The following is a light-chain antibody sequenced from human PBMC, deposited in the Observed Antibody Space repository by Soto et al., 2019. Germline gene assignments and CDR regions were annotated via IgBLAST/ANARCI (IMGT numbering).Light chain of an antibody. CDR1: SSGVGGYNF. J-gene: IGLJ1*01. CDR2: EVS. V-gene: IGLV2-14*01. CDR3: SSFTTSSTSV. Sequence: QCVLTQPASVSGSPGQSITISCTGTSSGVGGYNFVSWYQQHPGKAPKLMIFEVSNRPSGVSNRFSGSKSGNTASLTISGLQAEDEADYYCSSFTTSSTSVFGSGTKVTAL.